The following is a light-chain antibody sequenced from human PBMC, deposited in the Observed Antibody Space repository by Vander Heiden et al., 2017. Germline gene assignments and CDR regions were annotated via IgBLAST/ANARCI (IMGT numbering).Light chain of an antibody. CDR1: SSDVGGYNY. Sequence: QSALTQPASVSGSPGQSINISCTGTSSDVGGYNYVSWYQQHPGEAPKLMIYDVSSRPSGVSHRFSGSKSGNTASLTISGLQAEDEADYYCSSYTSSSTPLVFGTGTKVTVL. CDR3: SSYTSSSTPLV. J-gene: IGLJ1*01. V-gene: IGLV2-14*01. CDR2: DVS.